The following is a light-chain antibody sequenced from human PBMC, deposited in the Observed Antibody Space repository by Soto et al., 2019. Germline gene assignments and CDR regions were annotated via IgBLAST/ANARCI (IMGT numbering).Light chain of an antibody. Sequence: QSALTQPASVSGSPGQSITISCTGTSSDVCGYNYVSWYQQHPGKAPKLMIYDVSNRTSGVSNRFSGSKSGNTASLTISGLQAEDEADYYCSSYTSSSPVVVGGGTKLTVL. V-gene: IGLV2-14*01. CDR1: SSDVCGYNY. CDR2: DVS. J-gene: IGLJ2*01. CDR3: SSYTSSSPVV.